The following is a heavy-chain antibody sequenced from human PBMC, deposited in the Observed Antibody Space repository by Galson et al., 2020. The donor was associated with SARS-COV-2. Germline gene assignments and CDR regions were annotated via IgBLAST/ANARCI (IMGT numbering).Heavy chain of an antibody. D-gene: IGHD1-20*01. CDR3: ARGITGTTVGLIDY. J-gene: IGHJ4*02. V-gene: IGHV1-2*04. CDR2: INPNSGGT. Sequence: ASVKVSCKASGYTFTGYYMHWVRQAPGQGLEWMGWINPNSGGTNHAQKFQGWVTMTRDTSISTAYMELSRLRSDDTAVYYCARGITGTTVGLIDYWGQGTLVAVSA. CDR1: GYTFTGYY.